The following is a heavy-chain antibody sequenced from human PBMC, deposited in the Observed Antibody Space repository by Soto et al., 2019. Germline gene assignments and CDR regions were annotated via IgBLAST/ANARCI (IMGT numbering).Heavy chain of an antibody. D-gene: IGHD3-9*01. CDR2: IYYSGST. V-gene: IGHV4-59*08. CDR1: GGSISSYY. J-gene: IGHJ4*02. CDR3: ARLEGLATISYYFDF. Sequence: SETLSLTCTVSGGSISSYYWSWIRQPPGKGLEWIGYIYYSGSTNYNPSLKTRVTISLDTSKSQFSLKLNSVTAADSAVYFCARLEGLATISYYFDFWGPGALVTVSS.